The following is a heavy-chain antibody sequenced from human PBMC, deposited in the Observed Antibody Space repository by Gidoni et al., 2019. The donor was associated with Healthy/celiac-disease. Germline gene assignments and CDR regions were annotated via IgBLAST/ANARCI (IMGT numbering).Heavy chain of an antibody. V-gene: IGHV3-66*01. J-gene: IGHJ4*02. CDR2: IYSGGST. D-gene: IGHD3-3*01. Sequence: EVQLGESGGGWVQPGGSLRLSCAASGFTVSSNYMSWVRQAPGEGLEWVSVIYSGGSTYYADSVKGRFTISRDNSKNTLYLQMNSLRAEDTAVYYCAREAITIFGVVPALYSYWGQGTLVTVSS. CDR1: GFTVSSNY. CDR3: AREAITIFGVVPALYSY.